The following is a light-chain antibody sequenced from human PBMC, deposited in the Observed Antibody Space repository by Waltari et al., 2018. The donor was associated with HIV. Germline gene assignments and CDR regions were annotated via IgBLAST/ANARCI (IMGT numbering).Light chain of an antibody. J-gene: IGKJ1*01. Sequence: DIQVTKSPSSLSASVGDGVTVTCRASQTIGTYLNWYQQVPGEAPKLLIYSASNLQSGVPSRFSGSGYGTDFSLTISSLEPEDFAVYYCQQSYTTPRTFGQGTKVEIK. CDR3: QQSYTTPRT. V-gene: IGKV1-39*01. CDR2: SAS. CDR1: QTIGTY.